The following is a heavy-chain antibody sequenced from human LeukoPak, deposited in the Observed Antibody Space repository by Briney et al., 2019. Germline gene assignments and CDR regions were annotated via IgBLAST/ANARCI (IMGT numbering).Heavy chain of an antibody. D-gene: IGHD6-13*01. CDR1: GFTFSGYW. J-gene: IGHJ4*02. CDR2: IKQDGSEK. V-gene: IGHV3-7*01. Sequence: GGSLRLSCAASGFTFSGYWMSWVRQAPGKGLEWVANIKQDGSEKYYVDSVNGRFTISRDNAKNSLYLQMNSLRAEDTALYYCAIHTGSSSWRTFDSWGQGTLVTVSS. CDR3: AIHTGSSSWRTFDS.